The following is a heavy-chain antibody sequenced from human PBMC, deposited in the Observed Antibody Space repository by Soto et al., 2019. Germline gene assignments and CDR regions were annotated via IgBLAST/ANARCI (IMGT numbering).Heavy chain of an antibody. CDR3: AREIVTAGGNNYFDP. CDR1: GGTVASSHW. Sequence: SETLSLTCGVSGGTVASSHWWSWVRQSPGGGLEWIGNVYHTGDTNFNPSLQSRVTISVDKSNNQFSLRLNSPTAADTAVYFCAREIVTAGGNNYFDPWGPGTLVTVSS. J-gene: IGHJ5*02. CDR2: VYHTGDT. D-gene: IGHD2-21*02. V-gene: IGHV4-4*02.